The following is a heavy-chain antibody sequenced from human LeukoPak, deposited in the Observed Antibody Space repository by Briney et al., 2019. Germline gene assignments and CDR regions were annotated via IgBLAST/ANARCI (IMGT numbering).Heavy chain of an antibody. CDR1: GGSFSGYY. CDR3: ARGGYFYGSGSYYNEYNWFDP. V-gene: IGHV4-34*01. Sequence: SETLSLTCAVYGGSFSGYYWSWIRQPPGKGLEWIGEINHSGSTNYNTSLKSRVTISVDTAKNQFSLKLSSVTAADTAVYYCARGGYFYGSGSYYNEYNWFDPWGQGTLVTVSS. D-gene: IGHD3-10*01. J-gene: IGHJ5*02. CDR2: INHSGST.